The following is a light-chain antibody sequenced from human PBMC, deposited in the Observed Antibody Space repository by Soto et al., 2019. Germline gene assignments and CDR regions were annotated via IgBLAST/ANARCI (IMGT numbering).Light chain of an antibody. CDR3: CSYAGSYTWV. Sequence: QSALTQSRSVSGSPGQSVTISCSGTSSVVGTYNYVSWYQHHPGKAPKLIIFDVTKRPSGVPDRFSGSKSGNTASLTISGLQAEDEAEYYCCSYAGSYTWVFGGGTKLTVL. J-gene: IGLJ3*02. V-gene: IGLV2-11*01. CDR1: SSVVGTYNY. CDR2: DVT.